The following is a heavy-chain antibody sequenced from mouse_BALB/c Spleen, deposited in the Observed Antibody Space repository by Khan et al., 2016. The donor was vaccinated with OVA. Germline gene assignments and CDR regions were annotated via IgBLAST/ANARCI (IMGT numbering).Heavy chain of an antibody. CDR3: SREGAYYGNDGWFAY. D-gene: IGHD2-14*01. CDR2: INPSSGYT. J-gene: IGHJ3*01. V-gene: IGHV1-4*01. Sequence: QVQLKESGAELARPGASVKMSCKASGYTFTSYTMHWIKQRPGQGLEWIGYINPSSGYTNYNQKFEDKATLTADKSSTTAYMQLSSLTSDDSAVYYCSREGAYYGNDGWFAYWGQGTLVTVSA. CDR1: GYTFTSYT.